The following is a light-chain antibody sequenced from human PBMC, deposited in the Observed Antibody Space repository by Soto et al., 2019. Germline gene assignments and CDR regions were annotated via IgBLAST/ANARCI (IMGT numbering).Light chain of an antibody. J-gene: IGKJ1*01. CDR3: LQVYSFPRT. CDR1: QDIGRR. V-gene: IGKV1-12*01. Sequence: DIQMTQSPSSVSAYIGDRVTITCRASQDIGRRLAWFQQKPGKAPKYLIQAASSLQGGVPSTFSGSGSGTDFTLTINTLHPEDFATYYCLQVYSFPRTFGQGTKV. CDR2: AAS.